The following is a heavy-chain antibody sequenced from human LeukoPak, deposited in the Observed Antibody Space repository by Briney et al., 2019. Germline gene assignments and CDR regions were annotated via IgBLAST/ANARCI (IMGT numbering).Heavy chain of an antibody. V-gene: IGHV1-46*01. Sequence: GASVKVSCKASGYTFTSYYMHWVRQAPGQGLGWMGIINPSGGSTSYAQKFQGRVTMTRDTSTSTVYMELSSLRSEDTAVYYCARELGVVPDYYYYYMDVWGKGTTVTVSS. CDR1: GYTFTSYY. D-gene: IGHD2-2*01. J-gene: IGHJ6*03. CDR2: INPSGGST. CDR3: ARELGVVPDYYYYYMDV.